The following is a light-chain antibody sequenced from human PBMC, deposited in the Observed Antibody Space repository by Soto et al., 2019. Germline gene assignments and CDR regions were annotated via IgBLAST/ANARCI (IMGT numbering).Light chain of an antibody. CDR1: QDINNY. CDR3: QQLNDYPIT. CDR2: DAS. Sequence: DIQITQSPSSLSASVGDRVTISCQASQDINNYLNWYQQKPGKAPKLLIYDASKLETGVPSRFSGSGSGTDFTFTISSLQPEDIATYYCQQLNDYPITFGHGTRLEIK. V-gene: IGKV1-33*01. J-gene: IGKJ5*01.